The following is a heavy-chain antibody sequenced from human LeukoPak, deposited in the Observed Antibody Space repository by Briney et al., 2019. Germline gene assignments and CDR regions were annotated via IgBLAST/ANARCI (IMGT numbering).Heavy chain of an antibody. CDR1: GFTFNSYT. CDR2: VGGAGGDT. Sequence: GGSLRLSCTASGFTFNSYTMSWVRLAPGKGLEWVSSVGGAGGDTWYSDSVKGRFTISRDNSKNTLYLQMDSPRAEDTALYYCAKDGAPNAGYMDVWGKGTTVTVSS. J-gene: IGHJ6*03. V-gene: IGHV3-23*01. CDR3: AKDGAPNAGYMDV. D-gene: IGHD3-16*01.